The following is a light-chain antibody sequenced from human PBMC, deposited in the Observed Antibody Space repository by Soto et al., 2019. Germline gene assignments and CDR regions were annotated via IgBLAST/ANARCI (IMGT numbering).Light chain of an antibody. CDR1: NANIEAGFD. CDR2: DSN. CDR3: QSYDSSLSGLV. J-gene: IGLJ2*01. V-gene: IGLV1-40*01. Sequence: QSVLTQPPSVSGAPGQRVTISCTGSNANIEAGFDVHWYQQFPGTAPKLLIHDSNIRPSGVPDRFSGSRSDTSASLAITGLQAEDEADYYCQSYDSSLSGLVFGGGTKVTVL.